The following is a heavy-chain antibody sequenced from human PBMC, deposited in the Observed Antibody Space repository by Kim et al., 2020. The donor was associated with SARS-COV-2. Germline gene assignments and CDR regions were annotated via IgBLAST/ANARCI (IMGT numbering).Heavy chain of an antibody. CDR3: ARYHLGYDDY. Sequence: STHYTPSLKSRVTMSVDTSKNQCSLKLSCVTAADTAVYSCARYHLGYDDYWGQGTLVTVSS. V-gene: IGHV4-39*01. D-gene: IGHD2-8*01. J-gene: IGHJ4*02. CDR2: ST.